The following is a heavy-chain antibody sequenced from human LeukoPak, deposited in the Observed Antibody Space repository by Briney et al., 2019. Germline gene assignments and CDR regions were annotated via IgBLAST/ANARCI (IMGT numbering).Heavy chain of an antibody. J-gene: IGHJ4*02. CDR1: GFTFSSYS. CDR2: ISSSSSYI. CDR3: AKGRHFDDLERDYFDY. D-gene: IGHD3-9*01. Sequence: GGSLRLSCAASGFTFSSYSMNWVRQAPGKGLEWVSSISSSSSYIYYADSVKGRFTISRDNAKNSLYLQMNSLRAEDTAVYYCAKGRHFDDLERDYFDYWGQGTLVTVSS. V-gene: IGHV3-21*01.